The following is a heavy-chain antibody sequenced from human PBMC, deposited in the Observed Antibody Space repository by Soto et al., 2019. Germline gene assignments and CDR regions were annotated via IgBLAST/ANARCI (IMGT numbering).Heavy chain of an antibody. Sequence: EEQLAESGGGLVQPGESLKLSCAASGFAFSGSAMHWVRQASGKGLEWVGRIRSKTYNYATTYAASVKGRFTISRDDSKSTAYLHMSSLKTEDTAVYYCTTTTGDYWGQGTLVTVSS. V-gene: IGHV3-73*02. CDR1: GFAFSGSA. D-gene: IGHD1-1*01. CDR3: TTTTGDY. CDR2: IRSKTYNYAT. J-gene: IGHJ4*02.